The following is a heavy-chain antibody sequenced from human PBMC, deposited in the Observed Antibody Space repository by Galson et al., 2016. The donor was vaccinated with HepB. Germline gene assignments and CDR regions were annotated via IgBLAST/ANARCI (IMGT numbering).Heavy chain of an antibody. CDR2: ISSSGTVL. D-gene: IGHD5-18*01. V-gene: IGHV3-11*01. J-gene: IGHJ6*02. CDR1: GFSFSDHY. CDR3: ARDPDTSSKVDV. Sequence: SLRLSCAASGFSFSDHYMSWIRQAPGKGLESIAYISSSGTVLYYAASAQGRFTISRDNAKKSLYLQMNSLRADDTGVYYCARDPDTSSKVDVWGHVTTVTVSS.